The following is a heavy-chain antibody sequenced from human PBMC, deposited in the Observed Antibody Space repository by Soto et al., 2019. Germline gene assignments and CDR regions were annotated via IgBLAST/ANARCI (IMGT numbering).Heavy chain of an antibody. CDR1: GYTFTSYG. V-gene: IGHV1-18*01. D-gene: IGHD3-9*01. CDR2: ISAYNGNT. Sequence: QVQLVQSGAEVKKPGASVKVSCKASGYTFTSYGISWVRQAPGQGLEWMGWISAYNGNTNYAQKLQGRVTMTTDTSTSTAYMELRSLRSDDTAVYYCARGEEVRYFDGLFEMGYYFDYWGQGTLVTVSS. J-gene: IGHJ4*02. CDR3: ARGEEVRYFDGLFEMGYYFDY.